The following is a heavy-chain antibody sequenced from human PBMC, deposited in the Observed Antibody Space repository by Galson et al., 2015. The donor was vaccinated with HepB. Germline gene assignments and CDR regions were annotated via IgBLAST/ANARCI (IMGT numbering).Heavy chain of an antibody. CDR1: GLTFSSYG. CDR3: AIGDYYGSGRYDNADY. V-gene: IGHV3-30*03. Sequence: SLRLSCAASGLTFSSYGKNWVRQAPGKGLEWVAVITYDGSNKYYADSVKGRFTISRDNSKNTLYLQMNSLRAEDTAVYYCAIGDYYGSGRYDNADYWGQGTLVTVSS. D-gene: IGHD3-10*01. CDR2: ITYDGSNK. J-gene: IGHJ4*02.